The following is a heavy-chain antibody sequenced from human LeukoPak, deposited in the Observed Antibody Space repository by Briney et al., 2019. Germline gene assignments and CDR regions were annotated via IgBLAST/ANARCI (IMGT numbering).Heavy chain of an antibody. CDR1: GFTFTTYT. J-gene: IGHJ4*02. D-gene: IGHD2-8*02. V-gene: IGHV3-30*14. Sequence: PGGSLRLSCAASGFTFTTYTMHWVRQAPGKGLEWVALISYDGSSQYYADSVKGRFTISRDNSKNTLYLQMNSLRAEDTAMYYCARNYWYLVDYWSQGTLVTVSS. CDR3: ARNYWYLVDY. CDR2: ISYDGSSQ.